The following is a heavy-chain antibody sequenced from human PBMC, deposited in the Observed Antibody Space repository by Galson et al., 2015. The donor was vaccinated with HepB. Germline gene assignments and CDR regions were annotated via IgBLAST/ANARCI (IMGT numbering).Heavy chain of an antibody. CDR3: ARDAPADTPFDY. J-gene: IGHJ4*02. D-gene: IGHD5-18*01. CDR2: INPSGGST. CDR1: GYTFTSYH. V-gene: IGHV1-46*01. Sequence: SVKVSCKASGYTFTSYHMHWVRQAPGQGLEWMGIINPSGGSTSYAQKFQGRVTMTRDTSTSTVYMELSSLRSEDTAVYYCARDAPADTPFDYWGQGTLVTVSS.